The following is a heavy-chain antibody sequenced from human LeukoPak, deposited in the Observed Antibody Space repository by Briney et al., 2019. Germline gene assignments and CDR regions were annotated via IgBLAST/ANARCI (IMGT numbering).Heavy chain of an antibody. CDR3: AKAAGTTLDY. V-gene: IGHV3-30*18. CDR1: GFTFSSYG. Sequence: GGSLRLSCAASGFTFSSYGMHWVRQAPGKGLEWMAVISYDGSNKYYADSVKGRFTISRDNSKNTLYLQMNSLRAEDTAVYYCAKAAGTTLDYWGQGTLVTVSS. D-gene: IGHD1-1*01. J-gene: IGHJ4*02. CDR2: ISYDGSNK.